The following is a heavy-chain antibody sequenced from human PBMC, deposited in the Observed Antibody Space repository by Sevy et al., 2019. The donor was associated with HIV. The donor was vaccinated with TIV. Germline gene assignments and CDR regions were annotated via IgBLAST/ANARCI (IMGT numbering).Heavy chain of an antibody. CDR2: SSPFTGSP. CDR1: GYNFINYG. CDR3: GKCTLWVYDPTNRKCGMDV. J-gene: IGHJ6*02. Sequence: ASVKVSCKASGYNFINYGISWVRQAPGQGLEWVGGSSPFTGSPNYPQKLQDRVTVSTDTATNTAYMELRNRRSDDTAVYYCGKCTLWVYDPTNRKCGMDVWGQGTTVTVS. D-gene: IGHD5-12*01. V-gene: IGHV1-18*01.